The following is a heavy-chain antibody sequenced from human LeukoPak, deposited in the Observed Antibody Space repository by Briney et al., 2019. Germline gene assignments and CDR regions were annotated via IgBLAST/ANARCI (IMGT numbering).Heavy chain of an antibody. CDR2: IYYSGST. CDR1: GGSISNYY. V-gene: IGHV4-59*01. Sequence: SETLSLTCTVSGGSISNYYWSWIRQPPGKGLEWIGYIYYSGSTNYNPSLKSRVTISVDTSKNQFSLKLNSVTAADTAVYYCARTAYYYMDVWGKGTTVTISS. CDR3: ARTAYYYMDV. J-gene: IGHJ6*03.